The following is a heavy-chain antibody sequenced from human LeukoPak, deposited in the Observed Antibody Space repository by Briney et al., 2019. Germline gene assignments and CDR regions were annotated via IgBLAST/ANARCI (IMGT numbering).Heavy chain of an antibody. J-gene: IGHJ4*02. CDR3: ARDHISLVGNSSGWPEGY. D-gene: IGHD6-19*01. CDR2: IRYDGGDK. Sequence: PGGSLRLSCAASGFTFSSYGMHWVRQAPGKGLEWVAFIRYDGGDKYYADSVKGRFTISRDNSKNTLYLQMNSLRAEDTAVYYCARDHISLVGNSSGWPEGYWGQGTLVTVSS. CDR1: GFTFSSYG. V-gene: IGHV3-30*02.